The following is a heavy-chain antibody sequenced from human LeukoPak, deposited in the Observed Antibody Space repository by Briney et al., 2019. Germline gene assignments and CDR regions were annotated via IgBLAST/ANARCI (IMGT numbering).Heavy chain of an antibody. D-gene: IGHD3-9*01. J-gene: IGHJ4*02. CDR1: WFTFSSYG. V-gene: IGHV3-30*18. CDR3: AKDRLRYFDWLLPADY. CDR2: ISYYGSNK. Sequence: PGRSLIISCSAAWFTFSSYGIHRGRQAPGKGLEEVAVISYYGSNKYYSDSVESRFTISISNSKNTLYLQMNSLRAEDTAVYYCAKDRLRYFDWLLPADYWGQGTLVTVSS.